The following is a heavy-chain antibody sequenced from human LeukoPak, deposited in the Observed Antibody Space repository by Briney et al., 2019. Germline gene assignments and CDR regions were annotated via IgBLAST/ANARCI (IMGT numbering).Heavy chain of an antibody. CDR2: IYYSGST. CDR3: ARPKNRSTSCYTD. Sequence: SETLSLTCTVSGGSISSSSYYWSWIRQPPGKGLEWIGSIYYSGSTYYNPSLKSRVTISVDTSKNQFSLKLSSVTAADTAVYYCARPKNRSTSCYTDWGQGTLVTVSS. D-gene: IGHD2-2*02. J-gene: IGHJ4*02. CDR1: GGSISSSSYY. V-gene: IGHV4-39*01.